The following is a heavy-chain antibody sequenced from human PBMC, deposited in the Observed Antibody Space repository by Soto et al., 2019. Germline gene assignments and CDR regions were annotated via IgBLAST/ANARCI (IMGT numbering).Heavy chain of an antibody. V-gene: IGHV3-21*04. CDR2: IDTSSTFI. Sequence: EVQLVESGGGLVKPGGSLRLSCAASGFTFNTYSMNWVRQAPGKGLEWVSSIDTSSTFIYYGGSLKGRFTISRDNAKNSLYLQMNNLNAEDTAVYYCARDGEYSDYANWYFDLWGRCTLVTVSS. CDR1: GFTFNTYS. D-gene: IGHD5-12*01. J-gene: IGHJ2*01. CDR3: ARDGEYSDYANWYFDL.